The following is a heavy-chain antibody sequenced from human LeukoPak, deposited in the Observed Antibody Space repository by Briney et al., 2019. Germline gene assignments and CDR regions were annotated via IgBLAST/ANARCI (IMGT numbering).Heavy chain of an antibody. V-gene: IGHV3-21*01. CDR2: ISSSSSYI. CDR3: ARDLFDSLDY. CDR1: GFTFRSFS. D-gene: IGHD3-22*01. J-gene: IGHJ4*02. Sequence: PGGSLRLSYAASGFTFRSFSMNWVRQAPGKGLEWVSSISSSSSYIYYADSVKGRFTISRDNAKNSLYLQMNSLRAEDTAVYYCARDLFDSLDYWGQGTLVTVSS.